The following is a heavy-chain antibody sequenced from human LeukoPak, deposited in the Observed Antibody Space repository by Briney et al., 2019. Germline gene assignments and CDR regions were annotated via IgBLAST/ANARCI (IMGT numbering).Heavy chain of an antibody. CDR2: YRGGGTSE. CDR3: ARDPKGDYIVAFDM. CDR1: GFTFSAYA. J-gene: IGHJ3*02. D-gene: IGHD4-17*01. V-gene: IGHV3-23*01. Sequence: GGSLRLSCTASGFTFSAYAMMWVRQAPGKGPEWFSAYRGGGTSEFYADSVKGRFRISSDNSKDKLFLQMNSLRAEDTAVYYCARDPKGDYIVAFDMWGPGTMVTVSS.